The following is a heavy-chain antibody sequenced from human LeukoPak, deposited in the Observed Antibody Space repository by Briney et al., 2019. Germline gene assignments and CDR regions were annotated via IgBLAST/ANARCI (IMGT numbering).Heavy chain of an antibody. CDR1: GFTFSSYA. CDR2: ISGSGGST. Sequence: GGSLRLSCAASGFTFSSYAMSWVRQAPGKGLEWVSAISGSGGSTYYADSVKGRFTISRDNSKNTLYLQMNSLRAEDTAVYYCAKETYYYDSSGYYSDYWGQGTLVTVSS. D-gene: IGHD3-22*01. CDR3: AKETYYYDSSGYYSDY. V-gene: IGHV3-23*01. J-gene: IGHJ4*02.